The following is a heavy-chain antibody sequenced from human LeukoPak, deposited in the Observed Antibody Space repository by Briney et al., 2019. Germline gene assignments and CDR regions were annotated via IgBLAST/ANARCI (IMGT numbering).Heavy chain of an antibody. CDR3: ARVSLVRGAPDYYFDY. CDR2: IYTSGST. J-gene: IGHJ4*02. Sequence: SETLSLTCTVSGDSISNNYWSWIRQPAGKGLEWIGRIYTSGSTNYNPSLKSRVTMSVDTSKNQFSLKLSSVTAADTAVYYCARVSLVRGAPDYYFDYWGQGTLVTVSS. CDR1: GDSISNNY. D-gene: IGHD3-10*01. V-gene: IGHV4-4*07.